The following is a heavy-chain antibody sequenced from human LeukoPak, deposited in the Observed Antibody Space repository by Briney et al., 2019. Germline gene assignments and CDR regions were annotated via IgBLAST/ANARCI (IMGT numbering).Heavy chain of an antibody. CDR3: EQDAAYDILTGYYNNGYYYGMDV. Sequence: ASVKVSCKASGYTFTSYGISWVRQAPGQGLEWMGWISAYNGNTNYAQKLQGRVTMTTATSTSTAYMELRSLRSDDSAVFFCEQDAAYDILTGYYNNGYYYGMDVWGKGTTVTVSS. J-gene: IGHJ6*04. D-gene: IGHD3-9*01. CDR2: ISAYNGNT. V-gene: IGHV1-18*04. CDR1: GYTFTSYG.